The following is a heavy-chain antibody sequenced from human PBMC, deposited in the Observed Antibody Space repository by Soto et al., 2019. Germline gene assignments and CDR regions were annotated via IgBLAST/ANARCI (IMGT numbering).Heavy chain of an antibody. Sequence: ASVKVSCKACGYTFTGYYMHWVRQAPGQGLEWMGWINPNSGGTNYAQKFQGRVTMTRDTSISTAYMELSRLRSDDTAVYYCATAFPESSSWARADAFDIWGQGTMVTVSS. CDR2: INPNSGGT. CDR1: GYTFTGYY. D-gene: IGHD6-13*01. V-gene: IGHV1-2*02. J-gene: IGHJ3*02. CDR3: ATAFPESSSWARADAFDI.